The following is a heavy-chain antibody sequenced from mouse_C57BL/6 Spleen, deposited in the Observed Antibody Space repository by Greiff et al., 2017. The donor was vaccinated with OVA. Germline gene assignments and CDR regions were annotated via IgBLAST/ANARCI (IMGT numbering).Heavy chain of an antibody. CDR2: INPRRGYT. J-gene: IGHJ4*01. Sequence: QVQLQQSGAELARPGASVKLSCKASGYTFTSYTMHWVKQRPGKGLEWIGYINPRRGYTKSNQQFKAKATLTAYKSSSTAYMQLSSMTSEDSAVYYCAWDYDDAMDYWGQGTSVTVSS. CDR3: AWDYDDAMDY. V-gene: IGHV1-4*01. CDR1: GYTFTSYT. D-gene: IGHD2-4*01.